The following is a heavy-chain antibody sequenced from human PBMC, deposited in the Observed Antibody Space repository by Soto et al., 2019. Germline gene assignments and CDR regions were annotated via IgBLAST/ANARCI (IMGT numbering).Heavy chain of an antibody. J-gene: IGHJ5*02. D-gene: IGHD3-3*01. CDR2: ISYSGST. V-gene: IGHV4-59*11. Sequence: SSTLSLTCTVSVGSSSGHYWSWIRQPPGKGLQYIGYISYSGSTNYNPSLKSRVTISVDTSNNQFSLRLSSVTAADTAVYYCARDVGLQHDTGYYDFWSGKNNWFDPWGQGTLVTVSS. CDR3: ARDVGLQHDTGYYDFWSGKNNWFDP. CDR1: VGSSSGHY.